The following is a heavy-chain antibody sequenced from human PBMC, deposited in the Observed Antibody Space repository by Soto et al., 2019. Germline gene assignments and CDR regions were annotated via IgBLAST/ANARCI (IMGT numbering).Heavy chain of an antibody. J-gene: IGHJ2*01. V-gene: IGHV1-2*02. Sequence: QVQLVQSGSEVKRPGASVKVSCKASGYSFTVYHLHWVRQAPGQGLEWMGWINANSGDTKYAQKFEGRVIMTRDTSTSTAYMELSSLRSGDTAAYYCAREIRSGYYGYWYFDIWGRGTLVNVSS. CDR1: GYSFTVYH. CDR2: INANSGDT. CDR3: AREIRSGYYGYWYFDI. D-gene: IGHD3-3*01.